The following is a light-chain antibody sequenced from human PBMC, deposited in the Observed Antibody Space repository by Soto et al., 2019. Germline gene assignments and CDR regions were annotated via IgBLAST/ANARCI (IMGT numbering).Light chain of an antibody. CDR1: QAISSN. Sequence: IVMTQSPSTLSVSRGERATLSCRANQAISSNLAWYQQKPGQAPRLLIYGASTRATGIPDRFSGSGSGTDFTLTLSRLEPADFAVYFCQQYGASPTPFGQGTRLEIK. CDR3: QQYGASPTP. CDR2: GAS. V-gene: IGKV3-15*01. J-gene: IGKJ5*01.